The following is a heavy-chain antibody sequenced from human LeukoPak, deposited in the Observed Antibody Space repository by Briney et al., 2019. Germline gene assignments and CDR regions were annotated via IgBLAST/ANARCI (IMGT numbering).Heavy chain of an antibody. CDR1: GGSISTYY. J-gene: IGHJ4*02. D-gene: IGHD6-13*01. CDR2: VYYTGST. CDR3: ARERAAGINYDY. Sequence: SETLSLTCTVSGGSISTYYWSWVRQPPGKGLEWIGYVYYTGSTTYSPSLESRVTISVDTSKNQFSLKLSSVTAADTAVYYCARERAAGINYDYWGQGTLVTVSS. V-gene: IGHV4-59*01.